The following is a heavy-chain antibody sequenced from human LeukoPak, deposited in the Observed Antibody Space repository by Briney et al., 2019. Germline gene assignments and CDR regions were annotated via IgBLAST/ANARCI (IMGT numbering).Heavy chain of an antibody. J-gene: IGHJ3*02. D-gene: IGHD4-17*01. CDR1: GGSVSSSSYY. CDR3: ARDYADFHHAFDI. Sequence: SETLSLTCTVSGGSVSSSSYYWGWIRQPPGKGLEWIGTIYYSGSTYYNPSLESRVTLSVDTSKSQFSLKLSSVTAADTAVYYCARDYADFHHAFDIWGQGTMVTVSS. CDR2: IYYSGST. V-gene: IGHV4-39*07.